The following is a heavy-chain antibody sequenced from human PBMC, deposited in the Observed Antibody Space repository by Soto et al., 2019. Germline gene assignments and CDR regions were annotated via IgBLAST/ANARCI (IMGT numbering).Heavy chain of an antibody. CDR1: GHTFTSYG. Sequence: ASVKVSCKASGHTFTSYGISWVRQAPGQGLEWMGWISAYNGNTNYAQKLQGRVTMTTDTSTSTAYMELRSLRSDDTAVYSCARDQADYMITFGGVIAQYYYYYYGMDVWGQGTTVTVSS. CDR2: ISAYNGNT. D-gene: IGHD3-16*02. CDR3: ARDQADYMITFGGVIAQYYYYYYGMDV. J-gene: IGHJ6*02. V-gene: IGHV1-18*01.